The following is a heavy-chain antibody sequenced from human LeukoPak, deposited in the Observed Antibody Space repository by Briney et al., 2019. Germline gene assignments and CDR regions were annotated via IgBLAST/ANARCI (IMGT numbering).Heavy chain of an antibody. CDR2: ISYDGSNK. CDR3: ARERQYYYDSSGYYYFDY. V-gene: IGHV3-30*03. CDR1: GFTSSSYG. Sequence: GGSLRLSCAASGFTSSSYGMHWVRQAPGKGLEWVAVISYDGSNKYYADSVKGRFTISRDNSKNTLYLQMNSLRAEDTAVYYCARERQYYYDSSGYYYFDYWGQGTLVTVSS. J-gene: IGHJ4*02. D-gene: IGHD3-22*01.